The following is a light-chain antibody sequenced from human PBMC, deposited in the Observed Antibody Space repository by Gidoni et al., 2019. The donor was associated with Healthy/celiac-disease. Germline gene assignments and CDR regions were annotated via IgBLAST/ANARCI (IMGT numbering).Light chain of an antibody. CDR3: AAWDDSLNGWV. CDR2: SNN. Sequence: QSVLTQQPSASGTPGQRVTISCSGSSSNIGSNTVNWDQQLPGTAPKLLIYSNNKRPSGVPDRFSGSKSGTSASLAISGLQSEDEADYYCAAWDDSLNGWVFGGGTKLTVL. J-gene: IGLJ3*02. V-gene: IGLV1-44*01. CDR1: SSNIGSNT.